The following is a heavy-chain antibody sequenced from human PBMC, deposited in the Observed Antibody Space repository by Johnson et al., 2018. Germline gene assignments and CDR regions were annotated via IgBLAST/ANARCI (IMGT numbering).Heavy chain of an antibody. CDR1: GGTFSSYT. J-gene: IGHJ6*02. D-gene: IGHD5-12*01. V-gene: IGHV1-69*11. CDR3: AREPSATGYSGYENYYYYGMDV. CDR2: IIPILGTA. Sequence: QVQLVESGAEVKKPGSSVKVSCKASGGTFSSYTISWVRQAPGQGLEWMGRIIPILGTANYAQKFQGRVTITADESTSTGYMELSSLRSEDTAVYYCAREPSATGYSGYENYYYYGMDVWGQGTTVTVSS.